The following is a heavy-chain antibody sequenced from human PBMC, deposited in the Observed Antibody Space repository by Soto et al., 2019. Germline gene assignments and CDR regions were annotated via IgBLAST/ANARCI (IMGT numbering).Heavy chain of an antibody. CDR3: ARSVPQILLWY. Sequence: QVQLVQSGAEVKKPGASVKVSCKASGYTFTGYYMHWVRQAPGQGLEWMGWINPHSGGTIYAQKFQGRVTMNRDTNNSTAYMELSRLRSDDTAIDYCARSVPQILLWYWGQGALVTVSS. J-gene: IGHJ4*02. CDR2: INPHSGGT. CDR1: GYTFTGYY. D-gene: IGHD3-16*01. V-gene: IGHV1-2*02.